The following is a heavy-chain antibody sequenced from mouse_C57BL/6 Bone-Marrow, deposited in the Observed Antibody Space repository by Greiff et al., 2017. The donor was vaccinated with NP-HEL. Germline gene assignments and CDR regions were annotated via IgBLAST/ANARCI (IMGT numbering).Heavy chain of an antibody. Sequence: VQLQQPGAELVKPGASVKLSCKASGYTFTSYWMHWVKQRPGQGLEWIGMIHPNSGSTNYNEKFKSKATLTVDKSSSPAYMQLSSLTSEDSAVYYCASTNYVSSYAMDYWGQGTSVTVSS. D-gene: IGHD1-1*01. CDR2: IHPNSGST. CDR3: ASTNYVSSYAMDY. V-gene: IGHV1-64*01. CDR1: GYTFTSYW. J-gene: IGHJ4*01.